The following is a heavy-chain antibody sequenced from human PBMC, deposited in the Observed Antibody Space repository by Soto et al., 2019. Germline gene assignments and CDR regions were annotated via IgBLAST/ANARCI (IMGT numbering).Heavy chain of an antibody. J-gene: IGHJ4*02. V-gene: IGHV3-23*01. D-gene: IGHD3-22*01. CDR3: AKGLDTSGPYVRVLDS. Sequence: EVQLLESGGGLVQPGGSLRVSCAASGFSFSANAMNWVRQAPGRGPEWVSAIGASGSTIYYADSVQGRFTISRDNSKNTLCLQMDSLRAEDTAVYYCAKGLDTSGPYVRVLDSWGQGTLVTVSS. CDR1: GFSFSANA. CDR2: IGASGSTI.